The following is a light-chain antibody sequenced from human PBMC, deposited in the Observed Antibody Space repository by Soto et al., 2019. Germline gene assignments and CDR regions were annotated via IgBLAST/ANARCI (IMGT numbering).Light chain of an antibody. CDR3: QQYGLSPRT. CDR2: GAS. V-gene: IGKV3-20*01. Sequence: EMLMTQSPATLSVSPGERATLSCRASQGVSSNLAWYQQKPGQAPRLLIYGASTRATGIPDRFSGSGSGTDFTLTISRLEPEDFAVYYCQQYGLSPRTFGQGTKVDIK. J-gene: IGKJ1*01. CDR1: QGVSSN.